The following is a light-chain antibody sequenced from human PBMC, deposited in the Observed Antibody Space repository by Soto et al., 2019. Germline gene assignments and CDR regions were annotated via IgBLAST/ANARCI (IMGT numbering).Light chain of an antibody. Sequence: DIQMTQSPYTLSASIGDRVTITCRASQTIRTWLAWYQQKPGKAPKLLIYKASILETGVTSRFSGSGSGTEFTLTISSLQPDDFATYHCQHYNDYSGTFGQGTKVEIK. J-gene: IGKJ1*01. CDR3: QHYNDYSGT. V-gene: IGKV1-5*03. CDR2: KAS. CDR1: QTIRTW.